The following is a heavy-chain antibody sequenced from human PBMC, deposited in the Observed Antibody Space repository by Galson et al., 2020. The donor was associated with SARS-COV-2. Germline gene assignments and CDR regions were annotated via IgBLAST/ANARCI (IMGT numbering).Heavy chain of an antibody. CDR1: GFTFSGSA. J-gene: IGHJ4*02. CDR3: TGLLADY. V-gene: IGHV3-73*01. Sequence: GGSLRLSCAASGFTFSGSAMHWVRQASGKGLEWVGRIRSKSNRYATAYAASVKGRFTISRDDSKNTAYLQMNSLKTEDTAVYYCTGLLADYWGQGTLVTVSS. CDR2: IRSKSNRYAT.